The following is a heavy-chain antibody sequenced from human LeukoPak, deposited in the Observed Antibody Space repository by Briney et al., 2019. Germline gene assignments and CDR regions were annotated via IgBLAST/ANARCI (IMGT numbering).Heavy chain of an antibody. D-gene: IGHD5-24*01. Sequence: ASVEVSCKASGYTFTGYYMHWVRQAPGQGLEWMGWINPNSGGTNYAQKFQGRVTMTRDTSISTAYMELSRLRSDDTAVYYCASSLEMATFGGYWGQGTLVTVSS. CDR3: ASSLEMATFGGY. CDR2: INPNSGGT. CDR1: GYTFTGYY. V-gene: IGHV1-2*02. J-gene: IGHJ4*02.